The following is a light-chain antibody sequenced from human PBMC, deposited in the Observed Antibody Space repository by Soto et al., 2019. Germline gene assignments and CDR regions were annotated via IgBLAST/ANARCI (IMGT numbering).Light chain of an antibody. CDR1: QRVSSY. V-gene: IGKV3-11*01. CDR3: QQRSKCPLT. CDR2: DAS. Sequence: EIVLTQSPATLSLSPGERATLSCRASQRVSSYLAWYQQKPGQATRLLIYDASKRATGIPARFSGSGSGTDFTLTISSRQAGDFPVYYCQQRSKCPLTFCGGTNVKIK. J-gene: IGKJ4*01.